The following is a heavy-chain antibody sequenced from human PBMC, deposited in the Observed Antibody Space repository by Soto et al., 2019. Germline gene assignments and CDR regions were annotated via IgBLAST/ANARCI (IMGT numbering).Heavy chain of an antibody. CDR2: TYYRYKWYN. D-gene: IGHD6-13*01. J-gene: IGHJ4*02. V-gene: IGHV6-1*01. CDR1: GDSVSSKSAA. CDR3: ARESLRQQLAYYVDY. Sequence: QVQLQQSGPGLVKPSQTLSLTCAISGDSVSSKSAAWNWIRQSPSRGLEWLGRTYYRYKWYNDYAVSVKSRITMNTDKSKNQFSLHLNAVTPEDTAVDYCARESLRQQLAYYVDYWGQGTLVTVSS.